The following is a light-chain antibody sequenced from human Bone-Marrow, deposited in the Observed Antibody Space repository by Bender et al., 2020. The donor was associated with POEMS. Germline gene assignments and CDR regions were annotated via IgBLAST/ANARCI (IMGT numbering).Light chain of an antibody. CDR3: CSYATDSRVVI. V-gene: IGLV2-23*02. Sequence: QSALTQPASVSGSPGQSITISCTGTRRDVGTYNLVSWCQSLPGKAPKVIIYEVNKRPSGVSDRFSGSQSGNTASLTISGLQAEDEADYFCCSYATDSRVVIFGGGTTLTVL. CDR2: EVN. J-gene: IGLJ2*01. CDR1: RRDVGTYNL.